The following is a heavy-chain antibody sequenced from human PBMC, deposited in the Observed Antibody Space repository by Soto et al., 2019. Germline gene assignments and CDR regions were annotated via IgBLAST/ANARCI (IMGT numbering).Heavy chain of an antibody. CDR3: ARGGNRYSNVASGVGGFDF. CDR2: VYHTGAT. V-gene: IGHV4-59*01. Sequence: PSETLSLPCTVSAASISSSYWSWIRQSPERGLEWIAYVYHTGATNYNPSLKSRVTISLDTSKGQFSLNLTSLTTADTAVYFCARGGNRYSNVASGVGGFDFWGQGSLVTVSS. D-gene: IGHD5-12*01. J-gene: IGHJ4*02. CDR1: AASISSSY.